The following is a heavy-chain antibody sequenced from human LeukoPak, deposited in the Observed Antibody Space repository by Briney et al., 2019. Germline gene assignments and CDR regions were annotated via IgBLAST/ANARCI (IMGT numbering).Heavy chain of an antibody. D-gene: IGHD3-22*01. V-gene: IGHV1-2*06. CDR2: INPNSGDT. Sequence: GASVKVSCKASGYTFTGSYINWVRQAPGQGLEWMGRINPNSGDTNVAQKFQGRVTMTRDTSISTAFMDLSRLRSDDTAVYYCARVKTMIVVVRLFDYWGQGTQVTVSS. J-gene: IGHJ4*02. CDR3: ARVKTMIVVVRLFDY. CDR1: GYTFTGSY.